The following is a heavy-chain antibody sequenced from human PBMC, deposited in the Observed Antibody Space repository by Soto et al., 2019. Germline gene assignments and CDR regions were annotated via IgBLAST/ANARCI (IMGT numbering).Heavy chain of an antibody. J-gene: IGHJ5*02. CDR1: GGSISSYY. CDR3: TGYGSGSCPRFDP. V-gene: IGHV4-59*01. Sequence: QVQLQESGPGLVKPSETLSLTCTVSGGSISSYYWSWIRQPPGKGLEWIGYIYYSGSTNYNPSLQSRATISVDTSKNRFSLKLSSVPAAATAVYYCTGYGSGSCPRFDPWGQGTLVTVSS. D-gene: IGHD3-10*01. CDR2: IYYSGST.